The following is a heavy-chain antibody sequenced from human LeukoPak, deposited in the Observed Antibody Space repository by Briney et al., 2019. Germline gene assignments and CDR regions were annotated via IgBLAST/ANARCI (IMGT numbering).Heavy chain of an antibody. D-gene: IGHD5-24*01. V-gene: IGHV4-61*02. CDR3: ARTVRDGYNWDPFDY. CDR1: GGSISSGGTYY. J-gene: IGHJ4*02. Sequence: SQTLSLTCTVSGGSISSGGTYYWSWIRQPAGKGLEWIGRIYTSGSTNYNPSLKSRVTISVDTSKNQFSLKLSSVTAVDTAVYYCARTVRDGYNWDPFDYWGQGTLVTVSS. CDR2: IYTSGST.